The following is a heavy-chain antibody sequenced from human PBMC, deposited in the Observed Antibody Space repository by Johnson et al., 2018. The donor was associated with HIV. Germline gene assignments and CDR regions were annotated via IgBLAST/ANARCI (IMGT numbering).Heavy chain of an antibody. V-gene: IGHV3-9*01. Sequence: VQLVESGGGVVQPGGSLRLSCAASGFTFSSYAMHWVRQAPGKGLQWVSGISWNSGSIGYADSVKGRFTISRDNAKNSLYLQMNSLRAEDTALYYCAKDLAVAAMGAFDIWGQGTMVTVSS. CDR3: AKDLAVAAMGAFDI. D-gene: IGHD6-19*01. CDR2: ISWNSGSI. J-gene: IGHJ3*02. CDR1: GFTFSSYA.